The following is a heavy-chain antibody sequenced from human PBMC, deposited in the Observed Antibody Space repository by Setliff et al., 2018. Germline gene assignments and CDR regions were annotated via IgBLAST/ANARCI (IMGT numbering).Heavy chain of an antibody. Sequence: ASVKVSCKASGYTFTAFYMHWVRQAPGQGLEWMGWINPHSGGAKYVEKFQGRVTLTRDTSISTAYMELSSLRSDDTAVYYCARGIAATGTGEAFDVWGQGTKITVAS. V-gene: IGHV1-2*02. CDR2: INPHSGGA. CDR3: ARGIAATGTGEAFDV. J-gene: IGHJ3*01. CDR1: GYTFTAFY. D-gene: IGHD6-13*01.